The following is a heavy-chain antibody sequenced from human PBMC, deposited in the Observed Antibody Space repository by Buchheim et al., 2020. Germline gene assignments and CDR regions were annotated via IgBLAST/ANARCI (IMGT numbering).Heavy chain of an antibody. Sequence: EVQLVESGGGLVQPGGSLRLSCAASGFTFSSYEMNWVRQAPGKGLEWVSLIKSGGNTYFADSVKGRFTISRDNSKNTVFLQMNSLTAEDTAVYYCASADWNRGFFDYWGQG. CDR1: GFTFSSYE. D-gene: IGHD1-1*01. J-gene: IGHJ4*02. V-gene: IGHV3-66*01. CDR3: ASADWNRGFFDY. CDR2: IKSGGNT.